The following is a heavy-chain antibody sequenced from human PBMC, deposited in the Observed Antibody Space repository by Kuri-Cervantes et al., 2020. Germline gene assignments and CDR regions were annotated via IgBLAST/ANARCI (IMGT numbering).Heavy chain of an antibody. CDR1: GFTLNNYW. D-gene: IGHD6-19*01. V-gene: IGHV3-74*01. J-gene: IGHJ4*02. CDR2: IYSDGSGT. Sequence: LSLPCAASGFTLNNYWMHWVRQAPGKGLVWVSRIYSDGSGTNYVDSVKGRFTISRDNAKNTLYLQMHSLRAEDTAIYYCASGYSSGWYSGGRDYWGQGTLVTVSS. CDR3: ASGYSSGWYSGGRDY.